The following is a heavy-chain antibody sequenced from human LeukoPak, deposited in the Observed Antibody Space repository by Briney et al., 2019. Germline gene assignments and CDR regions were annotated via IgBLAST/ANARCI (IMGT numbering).Heavy chain of an antibody. CDR1: GYTFTSYD. CDR2: MNPNSGNT. Sequence: GASVKVSCKASGYTFTSYDINWVRQATGQGLEWMGWMNPNSGNTGYAQKFQGRVTMTRNTSISTAYMELSSLRSEDTAVYYCARVPSYSYVALDYWGQGTLVTVSS. D-gene: IGHD5-18*01. V-gene: IGHV1-8*01. J-gene: IGHJ4*02. CDR3: ARVPSYSYVALDY.